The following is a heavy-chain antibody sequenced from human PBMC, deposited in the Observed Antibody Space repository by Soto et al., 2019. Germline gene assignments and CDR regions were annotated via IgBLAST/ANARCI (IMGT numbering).Heavy chain of an antibody. CDR2: ISSSSSTI. D-gene: IGHD5-12*01. V-gene: IGHV3-48*01. J-gene: IGHJ3*02. CDR3: AGELGRGYSGYGRSAFDI. CDR1: GFTFSSYS. Sequence: GGSLRLSCAASGFTFSSYSMNWVRQAPGKGLEWVSYISSSSSTIYYADSVKGRFTISRDNAKNSLYLQMNSLRAEDTAVYYCAGELGRGYSGYGRSAFDIWGQGTMVTVSS.